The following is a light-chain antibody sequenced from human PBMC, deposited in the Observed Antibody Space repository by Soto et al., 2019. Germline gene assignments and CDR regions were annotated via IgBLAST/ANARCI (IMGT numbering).Light chain of an antibody. CDR1: QSVTSY. V-gene: IGKV3-11*01. CDR2: DAS. Sequence: EIVLTHSPATLSLSPGERATLSCRASQSVTSYLAWYQQKPGQAPRLLIHDASNRATGIPARFSGSGSGTDFTLTISSLGPEDYALYYCQQRSNWPRTFGQGTKVDIK. J-gene: IGKJ1*01. CDR3: QQRSNWPRT.